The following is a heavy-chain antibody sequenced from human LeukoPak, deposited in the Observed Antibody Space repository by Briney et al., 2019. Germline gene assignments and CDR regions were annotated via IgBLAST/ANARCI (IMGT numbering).Heavy chain of an antibody. V-gene: IGHV3-7*01. CDR2: IKQDG. CDR1: GFTFSGYW. Sequence: GGSLRLSCAASGFTFSGYWMSWVRQAPGKGLEWVANIKQDGVDSVKGRFTISRDNAKNSLYLQMNSLRVEDTAVYYCAREIRTMIRGVIVTYYFDYWGQGTLVTVSS. D-gene: IGHD3-10*01. CDR3: AREIRTMIRGVIVTYYFDY. J-gene: IGHJ4*02.